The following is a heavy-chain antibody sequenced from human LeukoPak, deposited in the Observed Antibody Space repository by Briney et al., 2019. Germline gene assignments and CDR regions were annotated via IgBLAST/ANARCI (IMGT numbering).Heavy chain of an antibody. D-gene: IGHD2-15*01. Sequence: GGSLRLSCAASGFTFSSYDMHWVRQAPGKGLEWVSYISSSGGTIYYADSVKGRSTISRDNAKNSLYLQMNSLRAEDTAVHYCARAEYCSGSNCYRSFDYWGQGTLVTVSS. CDR2: ISSSGGTI. V-gene: IGHV3-48*03. J-gene: IGHJ4*02. CDR1: GFTFSSYD. CDR3: ARAEYCSGSNCYRSFDY.